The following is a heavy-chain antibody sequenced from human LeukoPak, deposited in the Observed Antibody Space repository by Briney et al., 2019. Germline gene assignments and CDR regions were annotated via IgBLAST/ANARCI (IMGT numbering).Heavy chain of an antibody. CDR3: ARDRYDFWSGYSLNWFDP. D-gene: IGHD3-3*01. Sequence: GGSLRLSCAASGFTFSSYAMSWVRQAPGKGLEWVSAISGSGGSTYYADSVKGRFTISRDNAKNSLYLQMNSLRAEDTAVYYCARDRYDFWSGYSLNWFDPWGQGTLVTVSS. CDR2: ISGSGGST. CDR1: GFTFSSYA. V-gene: IGHV3-23*01. J-gene: IGHJ5*02.